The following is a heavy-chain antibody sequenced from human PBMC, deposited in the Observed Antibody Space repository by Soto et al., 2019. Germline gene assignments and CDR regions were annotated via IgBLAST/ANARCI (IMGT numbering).Heavy chain of an antibody. CDR1: GGSISSYY. J-gene: IGHJ6*02. Sequence: QVQLQESGPGLVKPSETLSLTCTVSGGSISSYYWNWIRQTPGKGLEWLGYAYYSGTTNYNPSLNSRLTISVATFKIQFSLKLSSVTAADTSLIYCASATVRIYYVMDVWGQGTTVTVSS. CDR2: AYYSGTT. D-gene: IGHD1-1*01. CDR3: ASATVRIYYVMDV. V-gene: IGHV4-59*01.